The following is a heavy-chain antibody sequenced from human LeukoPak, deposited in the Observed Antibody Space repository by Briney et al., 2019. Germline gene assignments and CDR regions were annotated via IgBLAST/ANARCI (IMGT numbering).Heavy chain of an antibody. CDR3: ARGGGYSYDRGVYYYYGMDV. Sequence: PGGSLRLSCAASGFTFSSYWMHWVRQAPGKGLVWVSRINSDGSSTSYADSVKGRFAISSDNAKNTLYLQMNSLRAEDTAVYYCARGGGYSYDRGVYYYYGMDVWGQGTTVTVSS. D-gene: IGHD5-18*01. CDR1: GFTFSSYW. CDR2: INSDGSST. J-gene: IGHJ6*02. V-gene: IGHV3-74*01.